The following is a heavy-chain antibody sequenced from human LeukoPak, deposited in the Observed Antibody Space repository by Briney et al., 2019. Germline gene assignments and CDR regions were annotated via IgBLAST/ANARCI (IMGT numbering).Heavy chain of an antibody. CDR3: ARHYYSGSSPYGDAFDI. V-gene: IGHV4-59*01. CDR1: GGSISSYY. Sequence: SETLSLTCTVSGGSISSYYRSWIRQPPGKGLEWIGYIYYSGSTNYNPSLKSRVTISVDTSKNQFSLKLSSVTAADTAVYYCARHYYSGSSPYGDAFDIWGQGTMVTVSS. D-gene: IGHD3-22*01. J-gene: IGHJ3*02. CDR2: IYYSGST.